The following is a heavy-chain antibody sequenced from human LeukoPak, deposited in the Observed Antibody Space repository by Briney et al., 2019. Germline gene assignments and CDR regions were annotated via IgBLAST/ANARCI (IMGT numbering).Heavy chain of an antibody. CDR2: ISAYNGNA. CDR1: GCTFSSYG. Sequence: ASVKVSCKASGCTFSSYGISWVRQAPGQGLEWMGWISAYNGNANYAQKFQGRVTMTTDASTSTAYMELRSLRSDDTAVDDRARLRCTNGVCCARGAFDIWGQGTMVTVSS. CDR3: ARLRCTNGVCCARGAFDI. J-gene: IGHJ3*02. D-gene: IGHD2-8*01. V-gene: IGHV1-18*01.